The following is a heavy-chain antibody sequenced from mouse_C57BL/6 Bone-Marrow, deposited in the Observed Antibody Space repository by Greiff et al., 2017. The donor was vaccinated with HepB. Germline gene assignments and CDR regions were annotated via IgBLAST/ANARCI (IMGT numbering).Heavy chain of an antibody. CDR2: IYPSDSET. CDR1: GYTFTSYW. Sequence: VKLQQPGAELVRPGSSVKLSCKASGYTFTSYWMDWVKQRPGQGLEWIGNIYPSDSETHYNQKFKDKATLTVDKSSSTAYMQLSSLTSEDSAVYYCAREIYYDYNWYFDVWGTGTTVTVSS. D-gene: IGHD2-4*01. V-gene: IGHV1-61*01. CDR3: AREIYYDYNWYFDV. J-gene: IGHJ1*03.